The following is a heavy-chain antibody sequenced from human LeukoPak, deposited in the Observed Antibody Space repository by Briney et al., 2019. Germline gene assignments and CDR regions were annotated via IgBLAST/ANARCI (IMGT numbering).Heavy chain of an antibody. D-gene: IGHD3-22*01. V-gene: IGHV1-69*04. Sequence: SVKVSCKASGGTFSSYAISWVRQAPGQGLEWMGRIIPILGIANYAQKFQGRVTITADKSTSTAYMELSSLRSEDTAVYYCARDVYYDSSGYHSHTFDYWGQGTLVTVSS. CDR3: ARDVYYDSSGYHSHTFDY. CDR1: GGTFSSYA. CDR2: IIPILGIA. J-gene: IGHJ4*02.